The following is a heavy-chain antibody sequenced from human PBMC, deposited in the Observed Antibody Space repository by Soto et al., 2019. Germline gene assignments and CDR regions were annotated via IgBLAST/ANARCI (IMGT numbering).Heavy chain of an antibody. J-gene: IGHJ4*02. Sequence: ASGKVSCKASGGTFSSYAISWVRQAPGQGLEWMGGIIPIFGTANYAQKFQGRVTITADKSTSTAYMELSSLRSEDTAVYYCARDRSGYSSSSGWVYWGQGTLVTVSS. CDR2: IIPIFGTA. CDR1: GGTFSSYA. V-gene: IGHV1-69*06. D-gene: IGHD6-6*01. CDR3: ARDRSGYSSSSGWVY.